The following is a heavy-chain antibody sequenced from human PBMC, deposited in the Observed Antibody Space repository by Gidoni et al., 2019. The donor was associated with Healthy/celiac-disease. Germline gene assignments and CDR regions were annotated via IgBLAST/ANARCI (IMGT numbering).Heavy chain of an antibody. CDR3: AKDPSVWELPDY. J-gene: IGHJ4*02. CDR2: ISGSGGST. D-gene: IGHD1-26*01. Sequence: EVQLLESGGGLVQPGGSLRLSCAASGFPFSSYAMSWVRQAPGKGLAWVSAISGSGGSTYYADSVKGRFTISRDNSKNTLYLQMNSLRAEDTAVYYCAKDPSVWELPDYWGQGTLVTVSS. V-gene: IGHV3-23*01. CDR1: GFPFSSYA.